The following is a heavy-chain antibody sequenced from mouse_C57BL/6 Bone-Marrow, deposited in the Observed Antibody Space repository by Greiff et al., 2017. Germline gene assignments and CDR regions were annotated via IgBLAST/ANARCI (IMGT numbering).Heavy chain of an antibody. CDR3: SAGNYDYDGYYARDY. CDR2: INPNYVTT. J-gene: IGHJ4*01. Sequence: VQLQQSGPELVKPGASVKISCKASGYSFTDYTMNWVKQSNGKSLEWIGVINPNYVTTSYNQKFKGKATLTVDQSSSKAYMQLNSLTSDDSAVYYCSAGNYDYDGYYARDYWGQGTSVTVSS. D-gene: IGHD2-4*01. V-gene: IGHV1-39*01. CDR1: GYSFTDYT.